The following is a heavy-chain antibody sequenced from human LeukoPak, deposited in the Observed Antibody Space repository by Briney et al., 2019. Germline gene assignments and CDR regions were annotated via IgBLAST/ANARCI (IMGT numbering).Heavy chain of an antibody. D-gene: IGHD3-22*01. CDR1: RFTFSNFW. CDR3: ARKLYYYDSGGSAGYAGWFDP. J-gene: IGHJ5*02. CDR2: INQDGSKI. Sequence: PGGSLRLSCAVSRFTFSNFWMSWVRRAPGKGLEWVANINQDGSKIYYVDSVKGRFSISRDNAKNSLYLEMNSLRAEDTAVYYCARKLYYYDSGGSAGYAGWFDPWGQGTLVTVSS. V-gene: IGHV3-7*03.